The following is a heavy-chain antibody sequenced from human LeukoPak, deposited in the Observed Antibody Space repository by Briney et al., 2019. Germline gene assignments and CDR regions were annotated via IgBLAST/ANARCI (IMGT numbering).Heavy chain of an antibody. CDR2: IYYSGST. D-gene: IGHD3-10*01. Sequence: SETLSLTCTVSGGSISSSSYYWGWIRQPPGKGLEWIGSIYYSGSTYYNPSLKSRVTISVDTSKNQFSLKLSSVTAADTAVYYCALIRGGNYYVDVWGKGTTVTVSS. V-gene: IGHV4-39*07. J-gene: IGHJ6*03. CDR1: GGSISSSSYY. CDR3: ALIRGGNYYVDV.